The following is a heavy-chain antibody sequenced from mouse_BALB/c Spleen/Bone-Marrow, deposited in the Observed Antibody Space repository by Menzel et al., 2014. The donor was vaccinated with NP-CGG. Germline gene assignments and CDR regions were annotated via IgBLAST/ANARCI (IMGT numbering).Heavy chain of an antibody. CDR1: GYAFTDRW. CDR3: ARGGGDFSLDY. CDR2: IDTSDSYT. J-gene: IGHJ4*01. Sequence: QVQLKQSGTELVMPGASVKMSCKASGYAFTDRWIHWVKQRPGQGLEWIGAIDTSDSYTNYNQKFKGKATLTVDESSSTAYIHLSGLTSEDSAVYYCARGGGDFSLDYWGQRTSVTVSS. V-gene: IGHV1-69*01. D-gene: IGHD2-13*01.